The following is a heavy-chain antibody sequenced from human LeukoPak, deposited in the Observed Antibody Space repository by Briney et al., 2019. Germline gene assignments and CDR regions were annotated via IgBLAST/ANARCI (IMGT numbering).Heavy chain of an antibody. J-gene: IGHJ2*01. CDR1: GGSISSSTYY. D-gene: IGHD6-13*01. V-gene: IGHV4-39*07. CDR3: ARVYYSNSYDYWYFDL. Sequence: SETLSLTCTVSGGSISSSTYYWGWIRQPPGMGLEWIGSMYYSGSTYHNPSLKSRVTMSVDTSKNQCSLKLSSVTAADTAVYYCARVYYSNSYDYWYFDLWGRGTLVTVSS. CDR2: MYYSGST.